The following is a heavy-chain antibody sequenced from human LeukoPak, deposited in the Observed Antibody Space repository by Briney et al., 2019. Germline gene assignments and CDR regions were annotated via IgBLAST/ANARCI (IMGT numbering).Heavy chain of an antibody. V-gene: IGHV3-23*01. J-gene: IGHJ4*02. Sequence: GGSLTPACPVSTFTFTSYSMSWVRQAPGKGLEWVSAISSIGARTYYADSGKGRFTIARHKSKNTLYMKMNSLRAEDTAVYYCAKDLIYYYDSRGYYSPFDYWGQGTLVTVSS. D-gene: IGHD3-22*01. CDR3: AKDLIYYYDSRGYYSPFDY. CDR2: ISSIGART. CDR1: TFTFTSYS.